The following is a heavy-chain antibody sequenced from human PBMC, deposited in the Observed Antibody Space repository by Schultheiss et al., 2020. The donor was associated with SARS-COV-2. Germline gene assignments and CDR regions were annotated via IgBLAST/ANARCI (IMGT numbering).Heavy chain of an antibody. V-gene: IGHV4-4*02. D-gene: IGHD2-15*01. Sequence: SETLSLTCAVSGGSISSSNWWSWVRQPPGKGLEWIGEIYHSGSTNYNPSLKSRVTISVDTSKNQFSLKLSSVTAADTAVYYCARGSNAGYCSGGSCYSGEYFQHWGQGTLVTVSS. CDR3: ARGSNAGYCSGGSCYSGEYFQH. CDR1: GGSISSSNW. CDR2: IYHSGST. J-gene: IGHJ1*01.